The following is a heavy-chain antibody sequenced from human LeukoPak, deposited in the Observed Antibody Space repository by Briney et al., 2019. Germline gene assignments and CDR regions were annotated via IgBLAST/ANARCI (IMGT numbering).Heavy chain of an antibody. CDR3: ARHMGDYYDSSGYYYRYYYYGMDV. Sequence: SETLSLTCTVSGGSISSGGYYWSWIRQHPGKGLEWIGYIYYSGSTYYNPSLKSRVTISVDTSKNQFSLKLSSVTAADTAVYYCARHMGDYYDSSGYYYRYYYYGMDVWGQGTTVTVSS. CDR1: GGSISSGGYY. J-gene: IGHJ6*02. CDR2: IYYSGST. D-gene: IGHD3-22*01. V-gene: IGHV4-31*03.